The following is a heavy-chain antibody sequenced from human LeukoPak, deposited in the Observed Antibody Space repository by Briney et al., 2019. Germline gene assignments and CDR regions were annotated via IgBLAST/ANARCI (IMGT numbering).Heavy chain of an antibody. CDR1: GYSFANYW. CDR2: IYPGDSDT. J-gene: IGHJ4*02. V-gene: IGHV5-51*01. D-gene: IGHD7-27*01. CDR3: AGREVWGRGGYFDY. Sequence: GESLKISCKGSGYSFANYWIGWVCQMPGKGLEWMGIIYPGDSDTRYSPSFQGHVTISADKSISTASLQWSSLKASDTAMYYCAGREVWGRGGYFDYWGQGTLVTVSS.